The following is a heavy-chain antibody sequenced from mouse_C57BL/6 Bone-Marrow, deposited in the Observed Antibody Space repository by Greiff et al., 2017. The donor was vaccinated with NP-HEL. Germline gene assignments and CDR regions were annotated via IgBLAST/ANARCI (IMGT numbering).Heavy chain of an antibody. CDR3: ARWGYYYDSCP. D-gene: IGHD1-1*01. CDR2: IDHSGSYT. Sequence: QVQLQQPGADLVMPGASVKLSCTASGYTFTRYWMHWVQQRPGQGLEWIGEIDHSGSYTNYNQQFKGKSTLTVYNNSSTAYMQLSSLTSEDSAVYYCARWGYYYDSCPWGQGTLVT. CDR1: GYTFTRYW. J-gene: IGHJ3*01. V-gene: IGHV1-69*01.